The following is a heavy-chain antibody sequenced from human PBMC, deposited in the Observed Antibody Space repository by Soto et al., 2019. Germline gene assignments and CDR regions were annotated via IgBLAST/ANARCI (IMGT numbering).Heavy chain of an antibody. CDR3: AKEGRYGDYVDY. D-gene: IGHD4-17*01. CDR1: GFTFSSYG. V-gene: IGHV3-30*18. Sequence: QVQLVESGGGVVQPGRSLRLSCAASGFTFSSYGMHWVRQAPGKGLEWVAVIPNDGSNKYYADSVKGRFTISRDNSKNTLYLQMNGLRAEDTAVYYWAKEGRYGDYVDYWGQGTLVTVSS. J-gene: IGHJ4*02. CDR2: IPNDGSNK.